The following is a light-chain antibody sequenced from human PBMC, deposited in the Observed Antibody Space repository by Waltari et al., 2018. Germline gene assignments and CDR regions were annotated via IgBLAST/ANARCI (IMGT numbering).Light chain of an antibody. CDR2: DVS. CDR1: SRAAGFYHY. CDR3: NSYTGSSSWV. V-gene: IGLV2-14*03. J-gene: IGLJ3*02. Sequence: QSALTQPTPVSGSPGQSITISCTGTSRAAGFYHYFSWYQHYPGKVPQLLIYDVSDRPSGVSSRFSGSKSGNTASLTISGLQADDEADYYCNSYTGSSSWVFGGGTKLTVL.